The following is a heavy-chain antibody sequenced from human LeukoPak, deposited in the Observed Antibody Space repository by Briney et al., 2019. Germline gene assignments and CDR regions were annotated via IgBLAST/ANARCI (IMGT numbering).Heavy chain of an antibody. Sequence: PGGSLRLSCAASGFTFSSYAMSWVRQAPGKGLEWVSAISGSGGSTYYADSVKGRFTISRDNSKNTLYLQMNSLRAEDTAVYYCAKALSIYDFWSGYYFDYWGQGTLVTVSS. CDR1: GFTFSSYA. CDR3: AKALSIYDFWSGYYFDY. J-gene: IGHJ4*02. D-gene: IGHD3-3*01. V-gene: IGHV3-23*01. CDR2: ISGSGGST.